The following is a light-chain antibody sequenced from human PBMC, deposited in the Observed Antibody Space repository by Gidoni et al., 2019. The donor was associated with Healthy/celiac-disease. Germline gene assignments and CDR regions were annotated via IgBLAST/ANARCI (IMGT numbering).Light chain of an antibody. CDR2: SNN. CDR3: AAWDDSLSVV. J-gene: IGLJ2*01. CDR1: SSNIGSNY. V-gene: IGLV1-47*02. Sequence: QSVLTQPPSASGTPGQRVTISCSGSSSNIGSNYVYWYQPLPGTAPKLLIYSNNQRPSGVPDRFSGSKSGTSASLAISGLRSEDEADYYCAAWDDSLSVVFGGGTKLTV.